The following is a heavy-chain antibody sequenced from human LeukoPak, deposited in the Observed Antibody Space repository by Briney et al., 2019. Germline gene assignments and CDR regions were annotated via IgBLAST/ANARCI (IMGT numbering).Heavy chain of an antibody. J-gene: IGHJ3*02. CDR2: IKQDGSKK. CDR1: GFTFSSYW. D-gene: IGHD3-22*01. Sequence: PGGSLRLSCAASGFTFSSYWMSWVRQAPGKGLEWVANIKQDGSKKYYVDSVKGRFTISRDNAKNSLYLQMNSLRAEDTAVYYCARDSSGYSYPDAFDIWSQGTMVTVSS. V-gene: IGHV3-7*04. CDR3: ARDSSGYSYPDAFDI.